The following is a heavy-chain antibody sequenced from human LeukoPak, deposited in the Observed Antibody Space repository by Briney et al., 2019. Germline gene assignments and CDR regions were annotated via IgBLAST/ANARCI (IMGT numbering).Heavy chain of an antibody. V-gene: IGHV3-30*03. J-gene: IGHJ4*02. Sequence: GGSLRLSCAASGFTFSSYGMHWVRQAPGKGLEGVAVISYDGSNKYYADSVKGRFTISRDNSKNTLYLQMNSLRAEDTAVYYCTRITMVRGENYFDYWGQGTLVTVSS. D-gene: IGHD3-10*01. CDR1: GFTFSSYG. CDR3: TRITMVRGENYFDY. CDR2: ISYDGSNK.